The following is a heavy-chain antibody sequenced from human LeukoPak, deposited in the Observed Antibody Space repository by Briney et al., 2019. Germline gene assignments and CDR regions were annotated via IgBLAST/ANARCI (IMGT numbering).Heavy chain of an antibody. J-gene: IGHJ4*02. CDR1: GGSISSYY. V-gene: IGHV4-4*07. CDR3: ARGWGYSIPFDY. D-gene: IGHD2-15*01. CDR2: IYTSGST. Sequence: KTSETLSLTXTVSGGSISSYYWSWIGQPAGKGLEWIGRIYTSGSTNYNPSLKSRVTMSVDTSKNQFSLKLSSVTAADTAVYYCARGWGYSIPFDYWGQGTLVTVSS.